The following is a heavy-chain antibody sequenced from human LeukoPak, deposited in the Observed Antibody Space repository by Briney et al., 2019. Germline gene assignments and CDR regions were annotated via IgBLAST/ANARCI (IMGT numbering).Heavy chain of an antibody. D-gene: IGHD6-13*01. CDR1: GGSISSYY. J-gene: IGHJ6*03. Sequence: SETLSLTCTVSGGSISSYYWSWIRQPPGKGLEWIGYIYYSGSTNYNPSLKSRVTISVDTSKNQFSLKLSSVTAADTAVYYCARQPYSSSWGYYYYYYMDVWGKGTTVTISS. V-gene: IGHV4-59*08. CDR3: ARQPYSSSWGYYYYYYMDV. CDR2: IYYSGST.